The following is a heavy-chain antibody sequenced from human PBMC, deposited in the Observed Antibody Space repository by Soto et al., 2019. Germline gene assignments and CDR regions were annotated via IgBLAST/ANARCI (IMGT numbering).Heavy chain of an antibody. CDR1: GYTFTSYG. CDR3: ARDTGDGTFDF. V-gene: IGHV1-18*04. J-gene: IGHJ4*02. D-gene: IGHD7-27*01. Sequence: ASVKVSCKSSGYTFTSYGISWVRQAPGQGLEWMGCISAYNGNKNYAQKLQGRVTISRDTSASTAYMELTSLRSEDTAVYYCARDTGDGTFDFWGKGTLVTVSS. CDR2: ISAYNGNK.